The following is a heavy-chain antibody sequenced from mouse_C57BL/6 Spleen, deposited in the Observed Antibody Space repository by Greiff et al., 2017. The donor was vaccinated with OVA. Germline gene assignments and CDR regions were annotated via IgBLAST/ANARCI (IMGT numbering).Heavy chain of an antibody. V-gene: IGHV1-64*01. D-gene: IGHD2-1*01. Sequence: VKLQQPGAELVKPGASVKLSCKASGYTFTSYWMHWVKQRPGQGLEWIGMIHPNSGSTNYNEKFKSKATLTVDKSSSTAYRQLNSLTSEDSAVSFCSSPIYDCNYPAYWGQGTPLTVSS. CDR1: GYTFTSYW. CDR2: IHPNSGST. CDR3: SSPIYDCNYPAY. J-gene: IGHJ2*01.